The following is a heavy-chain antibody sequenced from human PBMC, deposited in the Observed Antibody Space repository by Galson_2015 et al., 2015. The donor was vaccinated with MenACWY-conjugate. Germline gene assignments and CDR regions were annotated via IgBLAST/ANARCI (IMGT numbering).Heavy chain of an antibody. CDR3: ARDRWDGAAGKSYGMDV. D-gene: IGHD6-13*01. Sequence: SLRLSCAASAFTVRSNYMSWVRQAPGKGLEWVSVIYSGGSTYYADSVKGRFTISRHNSKNMVYLQMNSLRPEDTAVYYCARDRWDGAAGKSYGMDVWGQGTTVTVSS. CDR2: IYSGGST. CDR1: AFTVRSNY. J-gene: IGHJ6*02. V-gene: IGHV3-53*04.